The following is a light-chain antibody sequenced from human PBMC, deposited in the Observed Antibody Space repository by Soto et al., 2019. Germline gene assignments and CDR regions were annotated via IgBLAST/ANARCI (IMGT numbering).Light chain of an antibody. V-gene: IGKV2-28*01. CDR1: QSLVHNSGCSY. CDR2: VGS. J-gene: IGKJ5*01. CDR3: MQALKTPIT. Sequence: DRELTQSPLSLPVTPGEPPSISCRSSQSLVHNSGCSYLDWYLQKPGQAPQLLIYVGSSRESGVPDRFSGSGSGTDFTLKISRVEAEDVGVYYCMQALKTPITFGQGTRLEI.